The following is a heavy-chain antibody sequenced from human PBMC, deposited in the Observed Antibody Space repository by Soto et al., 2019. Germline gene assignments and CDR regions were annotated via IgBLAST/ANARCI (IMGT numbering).Heavy chain of an antibody. Sequence: GGSLRLSCAASGFTVSSNYMSWVRQAPGKGLEWVSVIYSGGSTYYAVSVKGRFTISIDNSKNTLYLQMNSLRAEDTAVYYCARDGRESPGYYYYMDVWGKGTTVTVSS. CDR2: IYSGGST. D-gene: IGHD3-10*01. CDR3: ARDGRESPGYYYYMDV. J-gene: IGHJ6*03. CDR1: GFTVSSNY. V-gene: IGHV3-66*01.